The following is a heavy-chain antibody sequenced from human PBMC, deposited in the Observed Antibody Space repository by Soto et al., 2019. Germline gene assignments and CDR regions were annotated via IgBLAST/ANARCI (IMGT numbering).Heavy chain of an antibody. CDR2: TYYRSKWYN. D-gene: IGHD6-6*01. CDR3: ARERWSYSSSSPSYYYYGMDV. CDR1: GDSVSSNSAA. V-gene: IGHV6-1*01. Sequence: PSQTLSLTCAISGDSVSSNSAAWNWIRQSPSRGLEWLGRTYYRSKWYNDYAVSVKSRITINPDTSKNQFSLQLNSVTPEDTAVYYCARERWSYSSSSPSYYYYGMDVWGQGTTVTVSS. J-gene: IGHJ6*02.